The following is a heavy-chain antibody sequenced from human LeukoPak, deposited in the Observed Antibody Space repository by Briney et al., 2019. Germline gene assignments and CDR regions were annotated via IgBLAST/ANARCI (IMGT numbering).Heavy chain of an antibody. CDR2: IYPDDSDT. J-gene: IGHJ4*02. CDR1: GYHFSKYW. V-gene: IGHV5-51*01. D-gene: IGHD3-10*01. CDR3: ARLTPEWSGGDY. Sequence: GESLKISXKASGYHFSKYWIGWVRQVPGKGLEWMGIIYPDDSDTLYSPSFQGHVTLSADKSITTAYLQWNSLKASDTAIYYCARLTPEWSGGDYWGQGALVTVSS.